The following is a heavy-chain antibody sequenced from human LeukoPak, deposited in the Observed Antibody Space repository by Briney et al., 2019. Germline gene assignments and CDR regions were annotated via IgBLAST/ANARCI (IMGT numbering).Heavy chain of an antibody. D-gene: IGHD1-26*01. CDR3: ARDRGSYSPNYYGMDV. V-gene: IGHV4-59*01. Sequence: SETLSLTCAVYGGSFSSYYWSWIRQPPGKGLEWIGYIYYSGSTNYNPSLKSRVTISVDTSKNQFSLKLSSVTAADTAVYYCARDRGSYSPNYYGMDVWGQGTTVTVSS. J-gene: IGHJ6*02. CDR2: IYYSGST. CDR1: GGSFSSYY.